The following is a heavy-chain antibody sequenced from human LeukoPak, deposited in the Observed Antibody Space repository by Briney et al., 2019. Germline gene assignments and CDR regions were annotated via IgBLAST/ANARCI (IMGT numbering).Heavy chain of an antibody. Sequence: GGSLRLSCAASGFSFSEHGMHWVRQAPGKGPEWVTVTWYDGSNNHYADSVKGRLTISRDNSKNTVLLEMNSLRAEDTAVYHCARDRYFGSDGFDIWGPGTMVIVSS. CDR3: ARDRYFGSDGFDI. CDR1: GFSFSEHG. CDR2: TWYDGSNN. J-gene: IGHJ3*02. V-gene: IGHV3-33*01. D-gene: IGHD3-10*01.